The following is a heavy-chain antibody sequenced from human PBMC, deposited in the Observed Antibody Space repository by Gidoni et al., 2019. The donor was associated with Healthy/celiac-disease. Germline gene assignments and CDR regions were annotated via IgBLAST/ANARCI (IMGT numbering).Heavy chain of an antibody. CDR3: ARGGGYCSSTSCYLWFDP. D-gene: IGHD2-2*01. CDR2: ISDDGSNK. Sequence: QVQLVESGGGVVQPGRSLRLSCAASGFTSSSYAMHWVRQAPGKGREWVAVISDDGSNKYYADSVKGRFTISRDNSKNTLYLQMNSLRAEDTAVYYCARGGGYCSSTSCYLWFDPWGQGTLVTVSS. V-gene: IGHV3-30-3*01. CDR1: GFTSSSYA. J-gene: IGHJ5*02.